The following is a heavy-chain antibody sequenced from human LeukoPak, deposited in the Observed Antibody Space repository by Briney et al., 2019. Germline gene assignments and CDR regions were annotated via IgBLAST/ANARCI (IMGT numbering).Heavy chain of an antibody. CDR2: IYYSGST. D-gene: IGHD2-2*01. J-gene: IGHJ4*02. CDR3: ARQNIVVVPAANGPYGY. CDR1: GGSISSYY. Sequence: SETLSLTCTVSGGSISSYYWSWIRQPPGKGLEWIGYIYYSGSTNYNPSLKSRVTISVDTSKNQFSLKLSSVTAADTAVYYCARQNIVVVPAANGPYGYWGQGTLVTVSS. V-gene: IGHV4-59*08.